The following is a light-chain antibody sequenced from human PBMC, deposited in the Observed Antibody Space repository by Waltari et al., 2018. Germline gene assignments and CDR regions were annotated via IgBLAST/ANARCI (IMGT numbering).Light chain of an antibody. Sequence: EAVLTQSPDTLSLSPGARATRSCRASQSVYNFLAWYQQKPGQAPRLLIYEASQRATGIPARFSGSGSGTDFTLTISDLEPEDVAVYYCQQRANWPPLTFGGGTKVEIK. CDR2: EAS. CDR3: QQRANWPPLT. CDR1: QSVYNF. J-gene: IGKJ4*01. V-gene: IGKV3-11*01.